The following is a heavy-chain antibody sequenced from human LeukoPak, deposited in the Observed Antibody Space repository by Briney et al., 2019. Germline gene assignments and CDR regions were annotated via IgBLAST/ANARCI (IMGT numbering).Heavy chain of an antibody. Sequence: PGRSLRLSCAASGFTLTSYGMHWVRQAPGKGLEWVAVIWYDGSNIYYADSVKGRFIISGDNSKNTLYLQMNSLRAEDTAVYYCARDPGSSYSPYYSFYYMDVWGKGTTVTVSS. CDR1: GFTLTSYG. J-gene: IGHJ6*03. CDR2: IWYDGSNI. V-gene: IGHV3-33*01. D-gene: IGHD5-18*01. CDR3: ARDPGSSYSPYYSFYYMDV.